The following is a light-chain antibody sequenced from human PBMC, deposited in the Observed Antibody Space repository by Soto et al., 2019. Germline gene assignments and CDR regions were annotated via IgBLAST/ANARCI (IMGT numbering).Light chain of an antibody. Sequence: DTVMTQSPDSLAVSLGERATINCKSSQSVLYSYLAWYQQKPGQPPKLLISWASTRASGVPDRFSGSGSGTAFTLTISSLQAEDVAVYYCQQTYTTPYTFDQGTKLEI. J-gene: IGKJ2*01. CDR3: QQTYTTPYT. CDR1: QSVLYSY. CDR2: WAS. V-gene: IGKV4-1*01.